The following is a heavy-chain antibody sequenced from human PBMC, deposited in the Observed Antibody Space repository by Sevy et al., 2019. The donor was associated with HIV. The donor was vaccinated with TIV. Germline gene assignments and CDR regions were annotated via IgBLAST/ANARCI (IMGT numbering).Heavy chain of an antibody. Sequence: GGSLRLSCAASGFTFSSYDMSWVRQAPGKGLEWVSVISGSGVSTYYADSVKGRFTISRDNSKNTLYLQLNGLRAEDTAVYYCAKSMGGFDAFDIWGQGTMVTVSS. CDR3: AKSMGGFDAFDI. V-gene: IGHV3-23*01. CDR2: ISGSGVST. D-gene: IGHD6-25*01. CDR1: GFTFSSYD. J-gene: IGHJ3*02.